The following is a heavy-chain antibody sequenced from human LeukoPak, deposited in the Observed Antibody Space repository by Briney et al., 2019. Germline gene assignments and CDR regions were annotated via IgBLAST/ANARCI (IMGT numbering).Heavy chain of an antibody. CDR2: IIPIFGTA. CDR1: GGTFSSYA. V-gene: IGHV1-69*05. J-gene: IGHJ5*02. Sequence: SVKVSCKASGGTFSSYAISWVRQAPGQGLEWMGGIIPIFGTANYAQKFQGRATITTDESTSTAYMELSSLRSEDTAVYYCARHLSYYGAEAFDPWGQGTLVTVSS. CDR3: ARHLSYYGAEAFDP. D-gene: IGHD3-3*01.